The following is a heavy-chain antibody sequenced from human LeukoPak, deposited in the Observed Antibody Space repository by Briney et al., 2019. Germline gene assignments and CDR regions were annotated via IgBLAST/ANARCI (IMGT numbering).Heavy chain of an antibody. V-gene: IGHV3-23*01. D-gene: IGHD6-19*01. J-gene: IGHJ4*02. CDR2: ISASDAI. CDR3: AKESGYSSGYFDY. Sequence: GSLRLSCAASGFTFSSYAMSWVRQAPGRGLEWVSVISASDAIYYPDSVKGRFTISRDNSKNTLYLQMNSLRVEDTAVYYCAKESGYSSGYFDYWGQGSLVTVSS. CDR1: GFTFSSYA.